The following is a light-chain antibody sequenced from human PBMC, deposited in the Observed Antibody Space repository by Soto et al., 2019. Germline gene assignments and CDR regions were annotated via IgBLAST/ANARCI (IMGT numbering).Light chain of an antibody. Sequence: QSVLTQPASVSGSPGQSITISCTGTSSDVGGYNYVSWYQRHPGKAPKLMIYDVSNRPSGVSNRFSGSKSGNTASLTISGLQAEDEADYYCSSYTSSSTPYVFGTGTKGTVL. CDR3: SSYTSSSTPYV. CDR1: SSDVGGYNY. J-gene: IGLJ1*01. CDR2: DVS. V-gene: IGLV2-14*01.